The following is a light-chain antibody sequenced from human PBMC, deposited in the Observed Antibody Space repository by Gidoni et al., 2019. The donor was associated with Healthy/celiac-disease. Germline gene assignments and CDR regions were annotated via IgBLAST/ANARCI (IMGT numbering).Light chain of an antibody. Sequence: SYELTQPPSVSVSPGQTASIPCSGDKLGDKYACWYQQKPGPSPVLVIYQDSKRPSGIPERFSGSNSGNTATLTISGTQAMDEADYYCQAWDSSTSLVVFGGGTKLTVL. J-gene: IGLJ2*01. CDR1: KLGDKY. V-gene: IGLV3-1*01. CDR3: QAWDSSTSLVV. CDR2: QDS.